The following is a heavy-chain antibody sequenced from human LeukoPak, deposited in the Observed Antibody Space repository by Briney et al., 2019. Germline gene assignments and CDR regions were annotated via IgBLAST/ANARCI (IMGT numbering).Heavy chain of an antibody. CDR3: AKDHSSGWDYFDY. CDR1: GFTFSSYG. J-gene: IGHJ4*02. CDR2: ISYDGSNK. Sequence: GGSLRLSCAASGFTFSSYGMHWVRQAPGKGLEWVSVISYDGSNKYYADSVKGRFTISRDNSKNTLYLQMNSLRAEDTAVYFCAKDHSSGWDYFDYWGQGTLVTVSS. D-gene: IGHD6-19*01. V-gene: IGHV3-30*18.